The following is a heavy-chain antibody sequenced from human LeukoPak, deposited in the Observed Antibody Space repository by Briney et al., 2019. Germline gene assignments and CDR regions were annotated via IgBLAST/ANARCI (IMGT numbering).Heavy chain of an antibody. J-gene: IGHJ4*02. Sequence: PGGSLRLSCAASGFTFSSYAMSWVRRAPGKGLEWVSAISSNGRGTFYADSVKGQFTISRDNSQNTLYLQMNSLRAEDTAIYYCAKHYGSGTYYNYLDYWGKGTPVSSSS. CDR1: GFTFSSYA. V-gene: IGHV3-23*01. CDR3: AKHYGSGTYYNYLDY. D-gene: IGHD3-10*01. CDR2: ISSNGRGT.